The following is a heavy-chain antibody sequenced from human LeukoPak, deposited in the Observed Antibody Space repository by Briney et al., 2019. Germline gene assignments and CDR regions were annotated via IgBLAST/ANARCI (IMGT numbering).Heavy chain of an antibody. V-gene: IGHV1-8*02. CDR3: ARGLVPCIY. CDR1: GYTFTGYY. CDR2: MNPNSGNT. J-gene: IGHJ4*02. Sequence: GASVKVSCKASGYTFTGYYMHWVRQATGQGLEWMGWMNPNSGNTGYAQKFQGRVTMTRNTSISTAYMELSSLRSEDTAVYYCARGLVPCIYWGQGTLVTVSS. D-gene: IGHD2-8*02.